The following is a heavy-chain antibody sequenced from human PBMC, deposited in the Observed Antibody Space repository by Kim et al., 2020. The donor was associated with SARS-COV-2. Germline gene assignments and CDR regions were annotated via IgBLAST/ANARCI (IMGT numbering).Heavy chain of an antibody. CDR3: ARGTGIAIQS. J-gene: IGHJ4*02. Sequence: SETLSLTCAVYGGSFSGYYWSWIRQPPGKGLEWIGEINHSGSTNYNPSLKSRVTISVDTSKNQFSLKLSSVTAADTAVYYCARGTGIAIQSWGQGTLVTVSS. CDR2: INHSGST. D-gene: IGHD6-13*01. CDR1: GGSFSGYY. V-gene: IGHV4-34*01.